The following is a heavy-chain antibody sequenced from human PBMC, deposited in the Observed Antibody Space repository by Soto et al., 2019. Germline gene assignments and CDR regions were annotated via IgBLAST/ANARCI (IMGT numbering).Heavy chain of an antibody. CDR3: ARTLDYGHMDV. Sequence: PSETLSLTCTVSGGSIGSYYWTWIRQSPGKGLEWIGDIYYTGTTNYNPSLKSRVTISLDTSKNQFSLNLNSVSAADTAVYYCARTLDYGHMDVWGKGTTVT. V-gene: IGHV4-59*01. J-gene: IGHJ6*03. CDR1: GGSIGSYY. D-gene: IGHD3-16*01. CDR2: IYYTGTT.